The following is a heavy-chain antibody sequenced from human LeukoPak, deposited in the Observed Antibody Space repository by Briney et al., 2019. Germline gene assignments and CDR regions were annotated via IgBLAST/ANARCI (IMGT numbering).Heavy chain of an antibody. D-gene: IGHD2-2*01. J-gene: IGHJ2*01. CDR1: GGSIRSSSYY. CDR2: IYYSGST. V-gene: IGHV4-39*01. CDR3: ARRVSTSRSRYFDL. Sequence: PSETLSLTCTVSGGSIRSSSYYRAWIRQPPGKGLEWIGSIYYSGSTYYNPSLKSRVTISVDTSKNQFSLKLSSVTAADTAVYYCARRVSTSRSRYFDLWGRGTLVTVSS.